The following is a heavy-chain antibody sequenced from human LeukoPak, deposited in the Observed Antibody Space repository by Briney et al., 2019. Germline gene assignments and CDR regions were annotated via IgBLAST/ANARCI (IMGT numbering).Heavy chain of an antibody. D-gene: IGHD3-22*01. Sequence: GGSLRLSCVASGFTFSGYALSWVRQAPGKGLEWVSAISGSGENTYYADSVKGRFTISRDNAKNSLYLQMNSLRAEDTAVYYCARDPMYYYDSSGYDYWGQGTLVTVSS. V-gene: IGHV3-23*01. CDR1: GFTFSGYA. J-gene: IGHJ4*02. CDR3: ARDPMYYYDSSGYDY. CDR2: ISGSGENT.